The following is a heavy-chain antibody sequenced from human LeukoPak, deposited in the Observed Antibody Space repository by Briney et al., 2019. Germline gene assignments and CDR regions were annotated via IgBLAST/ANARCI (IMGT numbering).Heavy chain of an antibody. CDR2: IRGSGGST. J-gene: IGHJ6*02. CDR3: AKDGRDGYNQRFYYYGMDV. D-gene: IGHD5-24*01. Sequence: PGGSLRLSCAASGFTFSSYAMSWVRQAPGKGLEWVSAIRGSGGSTYYADSVKGRFTISRDNSKNTLYLQMNSLRAEDTAVYYCAKDGRDGYNQRFYYYGMDVWGQGTTVTVSS. V-gene: IGHV3-23*01. CDR1: GFTFSSYA.